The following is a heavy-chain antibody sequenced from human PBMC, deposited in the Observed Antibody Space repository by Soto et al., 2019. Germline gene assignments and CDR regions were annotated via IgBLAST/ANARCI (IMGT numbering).Heavy chain of an antibody. CDR2: ISSSGSTI. J-gene: IGHJ5*02. V-gene: IGHV3-11*01. D-gene: IGHD4-4*01. Sequence: GGSLRLSCAASGFTFSDYYMSWIRQAPGKGLEWVSYISSSGSTIYYADSVKGRFTISRDNAKNSLYLQMNSLRAEDTAVYYCARDQVYSNYVKSNNWFDPWGQGTLVTVSS. CDR3: ARDQVYSNYVKSNNWFDP. CDR1: GFTFSDYY.